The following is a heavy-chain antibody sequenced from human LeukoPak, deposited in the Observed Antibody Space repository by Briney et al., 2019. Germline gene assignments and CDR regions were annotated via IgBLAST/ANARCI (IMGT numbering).Heavy chain of an antibody. CDR2: IKQDGSEK. D-gene: IGHD6-19*01. CDR1: GLTFSSYW. Sequence: PGGSLRLSCAASGLTFSSYWMSWVRQAPGKGLEWVANIKQDGSEKHYVDSVKGRFTISRDNAKNSLYLQMNSLRDEDTAVYYCGYSSGWIFDYWGQGTQVTVSS. J-gene: IGHJ4*02. CDR3: GYSSGWIFDY. V-gene: IGHV3-7*01.